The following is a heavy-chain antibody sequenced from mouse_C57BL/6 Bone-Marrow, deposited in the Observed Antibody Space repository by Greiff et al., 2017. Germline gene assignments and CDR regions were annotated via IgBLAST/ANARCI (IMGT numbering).Heavy chain of an antibody. V-gene: IGHV5-6*01. Sequence: EVQLVESGGDLVKPGGSLKLPCAASGFTFSSYGMSWVRQTPDKRLEWVATISSGGSYTYYPDSVKGRLTIARDNAKNTLYLQMSSLKYEDTDVCYCARPSHTAVLFDYWGQGTTLPVSS. D-gene: IGHD1-1*01. J-gene: IGHJ2*01. CDR2: ISSGGSYT. CDR1: GFTFSSYG. CDR3: ARPSHTAVLFDY.